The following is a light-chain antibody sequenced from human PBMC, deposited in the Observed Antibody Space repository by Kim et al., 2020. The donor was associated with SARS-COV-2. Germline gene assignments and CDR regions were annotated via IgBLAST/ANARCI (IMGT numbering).Light chain of an antibody. J-gene: IGKJ2*01. CDR2: EVS. CDR3: MQNKQFPT. CDR1: QSLVRSDGMTY. Sequence: IVMTQTPVSLSVTPGQPASMSRKSSQSLVRSDGMTYLYWYVQKTGQTPQLLIHEVSNRFSGVPDRFSGSGSGTDFTLKISRVEAEDVGIYFCMQNKQFPTFGQGTKLEI. V-gene: IGKV2D-29*01.